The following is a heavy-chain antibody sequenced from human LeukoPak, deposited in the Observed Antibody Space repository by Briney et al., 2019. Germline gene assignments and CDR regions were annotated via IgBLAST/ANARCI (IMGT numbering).Heavy chain of an antibody. V-gene: IGHV4-59*08. CDR2: IHYSGST. Sequence: SETLSLTCTVSGGSISGYYWTWIRQPPGKGLEWIGHIHYSGSTSDNPSLRGRVTISGDTSKNQFSLKLSSVTAADTAVYYCARHAPDWNDFGWFDPWGQGTLVTVSS. D-gene: IGHD1-1*01. J-gene: IGHJ5*02. CDR1: GGSISGYY. CDR3: ARHAPDWNDFGWFDP.